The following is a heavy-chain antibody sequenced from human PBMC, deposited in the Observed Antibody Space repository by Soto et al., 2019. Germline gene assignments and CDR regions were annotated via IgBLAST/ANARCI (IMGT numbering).Heavy chain of an antibody. D-gene: IGHD4-17*01. Sequence: ASVKVSCKASGYIFTGYYMLWVRQAPGQGLEWMGWISPNNGGTNYAHKFQGRVSMTRDTSINTIYMELSRLRFDDTAVYYCARGSDYRDYWRLEFWGQGTLVIVSS. CDR3: ARGSDYRDYWRLEF. CDR2: ISPNNGGT. V-gene: IGHV1-2*02. CDR1: GYIFTGYY. J-gene: IGHJ4*02.